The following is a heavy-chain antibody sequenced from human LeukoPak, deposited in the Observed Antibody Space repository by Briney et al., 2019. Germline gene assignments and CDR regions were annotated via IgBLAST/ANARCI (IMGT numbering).Heavy chain of an antibody. CDR2: ISAYNGNT. Sequence: ASVKVSCKASGYTFTSYGISWVRQAPGQGLEWMGWISAYNGNTNYAQKLQGRVTMTTDTSTSTAYMELRSLRSDDTAVYYCARDSRYYYDSSGYSAWGQGTLVTVSS. CDR3: ARDSRYYYDSSGYSA. J-gene: IGHJ5*02. D-gene: IGHD3-22*01. CDR1: GYTFTSYG. V-gene: IGHV1-18*01.